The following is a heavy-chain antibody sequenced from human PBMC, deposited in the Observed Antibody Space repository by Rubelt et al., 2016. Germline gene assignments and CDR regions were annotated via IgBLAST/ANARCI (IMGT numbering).Heavy chain of an antibody. CDR3: ARNWGFDY. CDR1: GFTVSSNY. J-gene: IGHJ4*02. D-gene: IGHD7-27*01. V-gene: IGHV3-66*01. Sequence: EVQLVESGGGLVQPGGSLRLSCAASGFTVSSNYMSWVRQAPGKGLEWVSVIYSGGSTDYADSVKGRFTISGGNSKNTLYLQMNSLRAEDTAVYYCARNWGFDYWGQGTLVTVSS. CDR2: IYSGGST.